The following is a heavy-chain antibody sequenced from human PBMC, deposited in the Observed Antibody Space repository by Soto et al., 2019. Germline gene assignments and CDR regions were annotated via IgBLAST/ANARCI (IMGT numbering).Heavy chain of an antibody. D-gene: IGHD6-13*01. V-gene: IGHV1-46*01. Sequence: DSVKVSCKACGYTFTSYYMHWVRQAPGQGLEWMGIINPSGGSTSYAQKFQGGVTMTRDTSTSTVYMELSSLRSEDTAVYYCARERRYSSSWWLSSFALHYYVIAVCAQGTTDT. CDR2: INPSGGST. CDR1: GYTFTSYY. J-gene: IGHJ6*02. CDR3: ARERRYSSSWWLSSFALHYYVIAV.